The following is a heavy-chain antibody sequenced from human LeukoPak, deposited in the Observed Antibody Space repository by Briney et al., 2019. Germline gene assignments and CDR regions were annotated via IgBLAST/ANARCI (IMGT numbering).Heavy chain of an antibody. CDR3: ARPFASGGYRSGGFDY. J-gene: IGHJ4*02. CDR2: IYYSGST. V-gene: IGHV4-39*01. D-gene: IGHD6-19*01. Sequence: SETLSLTCTVSGGSISSSSYYWGWIRQPPGKGLEWIGSIYYSGSTYYNPSLKSRVTISVDTSKNQFSLKLSSVTAADTAVYYCARPFASGGYRSGGFDYWGQGTLVTVSS. CDR1: GGSISSSSYY.